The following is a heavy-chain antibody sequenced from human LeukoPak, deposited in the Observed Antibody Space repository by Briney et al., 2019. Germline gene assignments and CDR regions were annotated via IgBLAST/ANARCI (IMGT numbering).Heavy chain of an antibody. V-gene: IGHV3-74*01. CDR3: ARGRPRGNDY. J-gene: IGHJ4*02. CDR2: IASDGSST. Sequence: GGSLRLSCAASGFTFSSYWMNWVRQAPGKGLVWVSRIASDGSSTTYADSVKGRFSISRDNAKNTLYLQMNSLRVEDTAVYYCARGRPRGNDYWGQGTLVTVSS. D-gene: IGHD4-23*01. CDR1: GFTFSSYW.